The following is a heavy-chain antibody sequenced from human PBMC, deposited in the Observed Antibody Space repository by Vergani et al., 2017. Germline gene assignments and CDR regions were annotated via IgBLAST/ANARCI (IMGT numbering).Heavy chain of an antibody. D-gene: IGHD5-18*01. CDR1: GGSISSYY. Sequence: QVQLQESGPGLVKPSETLSLTCTVSGGSISSYYWSWIRQPPGKGLEWIGYIYYSGSTNYNPSLKSRVTISVDTSKNQFSLKLSSVTAADTAVYYCARGGLDTAMDYWGQGTLVTVSS. CDR3: ARGGLDTAMDY. CDR2: IYYSGST. V-gene: IGHV4-59*12. J-gene: IGHJ4*02.